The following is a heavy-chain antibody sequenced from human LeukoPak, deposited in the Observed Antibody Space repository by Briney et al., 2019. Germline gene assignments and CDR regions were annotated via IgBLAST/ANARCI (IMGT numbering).Heavy chain of an antibody. V-gene: IGHV1-2*02. J-gene: IGHJ5*02. Sequence: ASVKVSCKASGYTFTDYYMHWVRQAPGQGLEWMGWINPNSGATNSAQKFQGRVTMTRDTSISTAYMELSRLRSDDTAVYYCARRGDSSSLYGWFDPWGQGTLVTVSS. CDR2: INPNSGAT. CDR3: ARRGDSSSLYGWFDP. D-gene: IGHD6-13*01. CDR1: GYTFTDYY.